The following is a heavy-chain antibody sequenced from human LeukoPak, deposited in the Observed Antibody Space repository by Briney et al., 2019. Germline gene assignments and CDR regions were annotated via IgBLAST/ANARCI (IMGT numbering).Heavy chain of an antibody. CDR3: ARALGATGALYYYYGMDV. V-gene: IGHV1-2*02. CDR2: INPNSGGT. CDR1: GYTFTGYY. Sequence: ASVKVSCKASGYTFTGYYMHWVRQAPGQGLEWMGWINPNSGGTNYAQKFQGRVTMTRDTSISTAYVELSRLRSDDTAVYYCARALGATGALYYYYGMDVWGQGTTVTVSS. D-gene: IGHD1-26*01. J-gene: IGHJ6*02.